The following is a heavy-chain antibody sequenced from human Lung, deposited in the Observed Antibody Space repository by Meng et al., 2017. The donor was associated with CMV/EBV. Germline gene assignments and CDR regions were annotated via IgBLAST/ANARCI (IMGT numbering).Heavy chain of an antibody. J-gene: IGHJ5*02. V-gene: IGHV4-38-2*02. Sequence: SETXSLXXTVSGYSISSGYYWGWIRQPPGKGLEWIGSIYHSGSTYYNPSLKSRVTISVDTSKNQFSLKLSSVTAADTAVYYCARDYRTGCSSTSCYNWFDPWGQGTXVTVSS. CDR3: ARDYRTGCSSTSCYNWFDP. D-gene: IGHD2-2*01. CDR1: GYSISSGYY. CDR2: IYHSGST.